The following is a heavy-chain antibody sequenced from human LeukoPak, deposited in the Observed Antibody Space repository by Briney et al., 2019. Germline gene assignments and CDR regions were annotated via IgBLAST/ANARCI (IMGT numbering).Heavy chain of an antibody. V-gene: IGHV3-23*01. CDR1: GFTFSSYA. J-gene: IGHJ4*02. CDR3: AKTRPLDSSSWSHGDY. Sequence: GGSLRLSCAASGFTFSSYAMSWVRQAPGKGLEWVSAISGSGGSTYYADSVKGRFTMSRDNSKNTLYLQVNSLRAEDAAVYYCAKTRPLDSSSWSHGDYWGQGTLVTVSS. D-gene: IGHD6-13*01. CDR2: ISGSGGST.